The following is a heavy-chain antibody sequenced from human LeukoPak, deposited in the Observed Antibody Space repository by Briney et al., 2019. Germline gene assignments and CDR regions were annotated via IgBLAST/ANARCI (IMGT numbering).Heavy chain of an antibody. CDR2: ISGSGGST. J-gene: IGHJ4*02. CDR1: GFTFSSYA. CDR3: ANLDYGDQRGRIDY. Sequence: PGGSLRLSCAASGFTFSSYAMSWVRQAPGKGLEWVSAISGSGGSTYYADSVKGRFTISRDNSKNTLYLQMNSLRAEDTAVYCCANLDYGDQRGRIDYWGQGTLVTVSS. V-gene: IGHV3-23*01. D-gene: IGHD4-17*01.